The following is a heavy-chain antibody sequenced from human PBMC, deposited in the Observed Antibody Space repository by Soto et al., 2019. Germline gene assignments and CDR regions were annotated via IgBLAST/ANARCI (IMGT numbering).Heavy chain of an antibody. CDR3: AKGMSNTYYYPFDL. CDR2: ISGGSSVT. CDR1: GFTFSDYA. Sequence: PGGSLRLSCTASGFTFSDYAMAWVRQAPGKGLEWVSTISGGSSVTYYGDSVKGRFTISRDNAKKTLFLQLNRLSAEDTATYYCAKGMSNTYYYPFDLWGQGTQATVTS. D-gene: IGHD3-10*01. V-gene: IGHV3-23*01. J-gene: IGHJ4*02.